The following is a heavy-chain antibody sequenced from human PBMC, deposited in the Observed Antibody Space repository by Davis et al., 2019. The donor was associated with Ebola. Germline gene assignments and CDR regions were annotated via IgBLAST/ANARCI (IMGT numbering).Heavy chain of an antibody. CDR2: INAGNGNT. Sequence: ASVKVSCKASGYTFTSYYMHWVRQAPGQRLEWMGWINAGNGNTKYSQKLQGRVTMTTDTSTSTAYMELRSLRSDDTAVYYCARGRRQSPFDYWGQGTLVTVSS. CDR3: ARGRRQSPFDY. J-gene: IGHJ4*02. V-gene: IGHV1-18*04. CDR1: GYTFTSYY.